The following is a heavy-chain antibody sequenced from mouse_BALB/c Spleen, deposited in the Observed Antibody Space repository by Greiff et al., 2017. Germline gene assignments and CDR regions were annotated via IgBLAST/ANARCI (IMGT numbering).Heavy chain of an antibody. Sequence: EVKVVESGGGLVKPGGSLKLSCAASGFTFSDYYMYWVRQTPEKRLEWVATISDGGSYTYYPDSVKGRFTISRDNAKNNLYLQMSSLKSEDTAMYYCAREGYDGGVFDYWGQGTTLTVSS. V-gene: IGHV5-4*02. CDR1: GFTFSDYY. CDR2: ISDGGSYT. J-gene: IGHJ2*01. D-gene: IGHD2-14*01. CDR3: AREGYDGGVFDY.